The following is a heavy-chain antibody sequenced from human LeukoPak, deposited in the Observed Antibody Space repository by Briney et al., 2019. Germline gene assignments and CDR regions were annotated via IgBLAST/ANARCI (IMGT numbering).Heavy chain of an antibody. D-gene: IGHD3-22*01. Sequence: GGSLRLSCAASGFSFSNHGMNWVRQAPGKGLEWVAVVTYDGNHKNYADSVKGRFTISRDNPKNTLYLQMNSLRAEDTAVYFCAKRGVVIRVILVGFHREAYYFDSWGQGALVTVSS. CDR2: VTYDGNHK. J-gene: IGHJ4*02. CDR1: GFSFSNHG. CDR3: AKRGVVIRVILVGFHREAYYFDS. V-gene: IGHV3-33*05.